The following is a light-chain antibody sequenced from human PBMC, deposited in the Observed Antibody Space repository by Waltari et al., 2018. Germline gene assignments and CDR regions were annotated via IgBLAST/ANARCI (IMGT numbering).Light chain of an antibody. CDR2: DVN. CDR1: RSDVGGYNY. Sequence: QSALTQPASVSGSPGQSITISCTGTRSDVGGYNYVSWYQQHPGKAPKLMIYDVNKRPSGTSNRFSGSKSGNTASLTISGLQAEDEADYYCSSYTSSSTWVFGGGTKLTVL. V-gene: IGLV2-14*01. CDR3: SSYTSSSTWV. J-gene: IGLJ3*02.